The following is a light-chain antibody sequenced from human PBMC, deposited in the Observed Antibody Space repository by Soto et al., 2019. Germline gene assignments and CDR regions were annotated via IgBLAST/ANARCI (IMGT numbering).Light chain of an antibody. CDR2: GAS. J-gene: IGKJ4*01. V-gene: IGKV3-15*01. Sequence: EIVMTQSPATLSVSPGERATLSCRASQSVSSNLAWYQQTPGQAPRLLIYGASTRATGIPARFSGTGSGTEFTLTFSSLESEDFAIYYCQQYNTWPPLTFGGGTKVEIK. CDR1: QSVSSN. CDR3: QQYNTWPPLT.